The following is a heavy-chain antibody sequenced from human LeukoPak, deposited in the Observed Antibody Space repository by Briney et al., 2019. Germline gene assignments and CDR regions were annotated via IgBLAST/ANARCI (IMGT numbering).Heavy chain of an antibody. CDR1: GFTFSGFW. V-gene: IGHV3-7*03. CDR3: ARANPYSSSWVYAFDI. CDR2: INSDGSEG. Sequence: GGSLRLSCAVSGFTFSGFWMSWSRQAPGKGLEWVASINSDGSEGYYADVVKGRFTISRDNAKNSLYLQINSLRAEDTAVYYCARANPYSSSWVYAFDIWGQGTMVTVSS. J-gene: IGHJ3*02. D-gene: IGHD6-13*01.